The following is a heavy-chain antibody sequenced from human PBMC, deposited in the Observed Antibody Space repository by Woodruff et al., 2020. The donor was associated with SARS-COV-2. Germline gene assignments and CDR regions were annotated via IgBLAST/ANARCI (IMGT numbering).Heavy chain of an antibody. Sequence: ISAYNGNTNYAQKLQGRVTMTTDTSTSTAYMELRSLRSDDTAVYYCARAAPELDIVLMVYAIENYYYMDVWGKGTTVTVSS. V-gene: IGHV1-18*01. D-gene: IGHD2-8*01. CDR2: ISAYNGNT. CDR3: ARAAPELDIVLMVYAIENYYYMDV. J-gene: IGHJ6*03.